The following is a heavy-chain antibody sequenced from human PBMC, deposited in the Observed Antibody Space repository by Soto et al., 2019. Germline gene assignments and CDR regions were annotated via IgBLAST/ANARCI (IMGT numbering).Heavy chain of an antibody. V-gene: IGHV3-48*01. Sequence: EVQLVESGGGLVQPGGSLRLPCAASGFTFSSYSMNWVRQAPGKGLEWVSYMSSSSSTKYYADSVKGRFTNSKDNAKNSLTLQIKSLRAEDTAVYYSAKENHDSSGYYSHFDYWGQGTQVT. D-gene: IGHD3-22*01. CDR3: AKENHDSSGYYSHFDY. CDR2: MSSSSSTK. J-gene: IGHJ4*02. CDR1: GFTFSSYS.